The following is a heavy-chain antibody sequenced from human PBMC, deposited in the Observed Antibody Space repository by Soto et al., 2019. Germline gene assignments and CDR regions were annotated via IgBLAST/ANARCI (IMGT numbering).Heavy chain of an antibody. CDR1: GGSISSYY. Sequence: QVQLQESGPGLVKPSDTLSLTCTVSGGSISSYYWSWIRQPPGKGLEWIVYLYYSGSTNYNPSLKSRVTISVDTSKNQFSLKLSSVTAADTAVYYCARSLNSGTSGYGMDVWGQGTTVTVSS. J-gene: IGHJ6*02. D-gene: IGHD3-10*01. CDR2: LYYSGST. V-gene: IGHV4-59*01. CDR3: ARSLNSGTSGYGMDV.